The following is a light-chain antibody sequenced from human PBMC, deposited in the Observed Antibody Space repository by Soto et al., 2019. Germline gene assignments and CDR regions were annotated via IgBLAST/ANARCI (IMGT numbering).Light chain of an antibody. CDR2: DAS. CDR1: QSVSSY. CDR3: QQRSNCPLT. Sequence: EIVLTQTPATLSLSPGERAILACRASQSVSSYVAWYQQKPVQAPRLLIYDASHRDTVIPARFSGSGSGTDFTLTISSLDPAEVAVYYCQQRSNCPLTFSGGTKVEIK. V-gene: IGKV3-11*01. J-gene: IGKJ4*01.